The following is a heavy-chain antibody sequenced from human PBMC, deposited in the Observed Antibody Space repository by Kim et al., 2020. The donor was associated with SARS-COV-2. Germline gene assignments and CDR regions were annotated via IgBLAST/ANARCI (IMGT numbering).Heavy chain of an antibody. V-gene: IGHV4-4*07. J-gene: IGHJ4*02. CDR2: IYISGST. CDR1: GGSISGYY. Sequence: SETLSLTCTVSGGSISGYYWSWIRQPAGKGLEWIGRIYISGSTNYNPSLKSRVTISEDTSKNQFLLKLSSVTAADTAVYYCARDDRRSSLDYWGQGILVTVSS. CDR3: ARDDRRSSLDY. D-gene: IGHD6-13*01.